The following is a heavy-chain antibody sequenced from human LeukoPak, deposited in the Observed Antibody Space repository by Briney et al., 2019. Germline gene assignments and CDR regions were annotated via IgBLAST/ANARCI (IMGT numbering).Heavy chain of an antibody. V-gene: IGHV3-23*01. Sequence: GSLRLSCTTSGFTFSSYSMTWVRQSPGKGLEWVSIISPTSGTTYYADSVKGRFTVSRDNSKNTLYLQMKSLRAEDTAVYYCTSQTHRGRARYYSDHWGQGTLVTVSS. D-gene: IGHD1-26*01. CDR2: ISPTSGTT. J-gene: IGHJ4*02. CDR1: GFTFSSYS. CDR3: TSQTHRGRARYYSDH.